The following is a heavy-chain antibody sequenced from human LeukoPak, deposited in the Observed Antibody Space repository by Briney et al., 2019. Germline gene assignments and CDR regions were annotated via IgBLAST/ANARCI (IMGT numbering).Heavy chain of an antibody. CDR2: IYYSGST. D-gene: IGHD3-22*01. V-gene: IGHV4-59*08. CDR3: ARHAPYYDSSGSDLDY. Sequence: PSETLSLTCTVSGGSISSYYWSWIRQPPGKGLEWIGYIYYSGSTNYNPSLKSRVTISVDTSKNQFSLKLSSVTAADTAVYYCARHAPYYDSSGSDLDYWGQGTLVTVSS. J-gene: IGHJ4*02. CDR1: GGSISSYY.